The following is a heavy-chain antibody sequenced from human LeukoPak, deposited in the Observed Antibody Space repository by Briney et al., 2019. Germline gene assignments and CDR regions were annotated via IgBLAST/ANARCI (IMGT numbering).Heavy chain of an antibody. D-gene: IGHD6-13*01. CDR1: GFTFTSSA. CDR2: IVVGSSNT. Sequence: GASVKVSCKASGFTFTSSAMQWVRQARGQRLDWIGWIVVGSSNTNYAQKFQEKVTITWDMSTSTAYMEISSLRSEDTAVYYCAATIAEDTVYYGMDVWGQGTTVTVSS. J-gene: IGHJ6*02. CDR3: AATIAEDTVYYGMDV. V-gene: IGHV1-58*02.